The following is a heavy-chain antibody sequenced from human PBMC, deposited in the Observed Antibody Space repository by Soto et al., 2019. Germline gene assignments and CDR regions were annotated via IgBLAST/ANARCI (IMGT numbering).Heavy chain of an antibody. J-gene: IGHJ6*04. V-gene: IGHV3-7*01. CDR1: GFAFSHYW. Sequence: QVVESGGGLVRPGGSLRLSCAASGFAFSHYWMFWVRQAPGMGLEWVANIKEDGRERNYVDSVKGRFTISRDNAKNSLYLEMNSLRSEDTAVYYCARDRGGRSGKDVWGKGTTVTVSS. D-gene: IGHD3-16*01. CDR3: ARDRGGRSGKDV. CDR2: IKEDGRER.